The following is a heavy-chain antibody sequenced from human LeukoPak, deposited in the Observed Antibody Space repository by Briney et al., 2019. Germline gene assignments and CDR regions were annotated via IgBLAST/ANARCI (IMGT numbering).Heavy chain of an antibody. Sequence: ASVKVSCKASGYTFTSYAFRWVRQAPGQGLEWMGWISAYDGNTNYAQKFQGRVTMTTDTSTSTAYMELRSLRSDDTAVYYCAREGAYCSSTSCHIQNWFDPWGQGTLVTVSS. CDR1: GYTFTSYA. CDR2: ISAYDGNT. J-gene: IGHJ5*02. CDR3: AREGAYCSSTSCHIQNWFDP. D-gene: IGHD2-2*01. V-gene: IGHV1-18*01.